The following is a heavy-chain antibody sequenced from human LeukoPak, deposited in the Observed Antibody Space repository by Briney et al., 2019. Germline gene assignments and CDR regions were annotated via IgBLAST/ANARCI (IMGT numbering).Heavy chain of an antibody. Sequence: SETLSLTCTVSGGSISSGGYYWSWIRQPPGKGLEWIGYIYHSGSTYYNPSLKSRVTISVDRSKNQFSLKLSSVTAADTAVYYWARGLEAAAGSWDGFAPWGQGTRVTVPS. J-gene: IGHJ5*02. CDR1: GGSISSGGYY. CDR3: ARGLEAAAGSWDGFAP. CDR2: IYHSGST. D-gene: IGHD6-13*01. V-gene: IGHV4-30-2*01.